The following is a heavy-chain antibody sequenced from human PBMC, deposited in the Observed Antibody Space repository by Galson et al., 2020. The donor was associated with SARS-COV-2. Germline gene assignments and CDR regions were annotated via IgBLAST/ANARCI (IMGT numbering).Heavy chain of an antibody. D-gene: IGHD2-21*02. J-gene: IGHJ6*02. CDR1: GFTVSSNY. CDR2: IYSGGST. Sequence: SCAASGFTVSSNYMSWVRQAPGKGLEWVSVIYSGGSTYYADSVKGRFTISRDNSKNTLYLQMNSLRAEDTAVYYCARIYCGGDCYHYYYYYGMDVWGQGTTVTVSS. CDR3: ARIYCGGDCYHYYYYYGMDV. V-gene: IGHV3-53*01.